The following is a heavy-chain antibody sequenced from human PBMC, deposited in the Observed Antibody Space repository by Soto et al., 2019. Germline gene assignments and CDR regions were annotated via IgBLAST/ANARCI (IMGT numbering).Heavy chain of an antibody. CDR3: AHSSDTTLALDY. V-gene: IGHV2-5*05. D-gene: IGHD5-18*01. CDR2: IYWDDDK. Sequence: QITLKESGPTLVKPTQTLTLTCTFSGFSLTTTEVGVGWIRQPPGKALEWLAHIYWDDDKRYGPSLKSRLSITQDTSKNQVVLTMTNMDPVDTATYYCAHSSDTTLALDYWGQGTLVTVSS. J-gene: IGHJ4*02. CDR1: GFSLTTTEVG.